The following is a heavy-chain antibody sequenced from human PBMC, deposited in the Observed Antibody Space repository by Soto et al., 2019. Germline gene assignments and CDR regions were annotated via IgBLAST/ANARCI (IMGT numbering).Heavy chain of an antibody. Sequence: PSETLSLTCTVSGGSISSGGYYWSWIRQHPGKGLEWIGYIYYSGSTYYNPSLKSRVTISVDTSKNQFSLKLSSVTAADTAVYYCARGGRNITIFGVVIISWFDPWGQGTLVTVSS. CDR3: ARGGRNITIFGVVIISWFDP. J-gene: IGHJ5*02. D-gene: IGHD3-3*01. V-gene: IGHV4-31*03. CDR2: IYYSGST. CDR1: GGSISSGGYY.